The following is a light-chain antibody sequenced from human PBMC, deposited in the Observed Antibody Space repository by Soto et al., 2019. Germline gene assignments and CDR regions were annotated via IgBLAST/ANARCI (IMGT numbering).Light chain of an antibody. CDR1: SGHSSYA. J-gene: IGLJ1*01. CDR2: LNSDGSH. Sequence: QPVLTQSPSASASLGDSVKLTCTLSSGHSSYAIAWHQQQQEKGPRYLMKLNSDGSHSKGDWIHDRFSGSSSGAERYLTISRLQSEDDADYYGQTWGTGIQVFGTGTKLTVL. V-gene: IGLV4-69*01. CDR3: QTWGTGIQV.